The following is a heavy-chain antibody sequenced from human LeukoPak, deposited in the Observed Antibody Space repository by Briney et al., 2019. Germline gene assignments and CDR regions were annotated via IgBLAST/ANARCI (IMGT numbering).Heavy chain of an antibody. V-gene: IGHV3-21*01. CDR3: ARSLTTLTYEGY. CDR1: GFTFSSYM. J-gene: IGHJ4*02. D-gene: IGHD1-1*01. Sequence: GGSLRLSCAASGFTFSSYMMNWVRQAPGKGLEWVSSINSGNTYTYYTESVKGRFTVSRDNAKSSLFLQMNSLRAEDTAIYYCARSLTTLTYEGYWGQGTLVTVSS. CDR2: INSGNTYT.